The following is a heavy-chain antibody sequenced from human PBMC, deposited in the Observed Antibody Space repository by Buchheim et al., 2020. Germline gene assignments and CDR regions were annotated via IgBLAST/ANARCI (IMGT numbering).Heavy chain of an antibody. CDR2: INPNSGGT. CDR1: GYTFTGYY. D-gene: IGHD3-22*01. Sequence: QVQLVQSGAEVKKPGASVKVSCKASGYTFTGYYMHWVRQAPGQGLEWMGWINPNSGGTNYAQKFQGRVTMTRDKSISTAYMELSRLRSDDTAVYYCARGMRRYYDSSGSTSPDWYFDLWGRGTL. CDR3: ARGMRRYYDSSGSTSPDWYFDL. V-gene: IGHV1-2*02. J-gene: IGHJ2*01.